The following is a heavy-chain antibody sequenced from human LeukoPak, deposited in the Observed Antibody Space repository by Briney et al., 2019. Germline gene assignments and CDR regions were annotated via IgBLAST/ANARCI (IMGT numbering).Heavy chain of an antibody. D-gene: IGHD3-10*01. V-gene: IGHV3-23*01. Sequence: TGGSLRLSCAASGFTFSSYAMSWVRQAPGKGLEWVSAISGSGGSTYYADSVKGRFTISRDNSKNTLYLQMNSLRAGDTAVYYCAKEALLWFGRRGAFDIWGQGTMVTVSS. CDR3: AKEALLWFGRRGAFDI. CDR2: ISGSGGST. J-gene: IGHJ3*02. CDR1: GFTFSSYA.